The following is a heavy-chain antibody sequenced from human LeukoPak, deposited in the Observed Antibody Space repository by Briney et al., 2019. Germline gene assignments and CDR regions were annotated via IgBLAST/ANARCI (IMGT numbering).Heavy chain of an antibody. Sequence: PGGSLRLSCAVSGFTFSSDWMIWVRQAPGKGLEWVSYISSSSSTIYYADSVKGRFTISRDNAKNSLYLQMNSLRAEDTAVYYCAREYLDYDFWSGPRCWGYWGQGTLVTVSS. J-gene: IGHJ4*02. CDR1: GFTFSSDW. CDR3: AREYLDYDFWSGPRCWGY. D-gene: IGHD3-3*01. CDR2: ISSSSSTI. V-gene: IGHV3-48*01.